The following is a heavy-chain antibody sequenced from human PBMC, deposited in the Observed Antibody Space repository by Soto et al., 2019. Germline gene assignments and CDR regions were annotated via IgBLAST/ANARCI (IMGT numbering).Heavy chain of an antibody. CDR2: ISSSSSYI. CDR3: ARDIVVVQAARHDDF. J-gene: IGHJ4*02. CDR1: GFTFSSYS. D-gene: IGHD2-2*01. V-gene: IGHV3-21*01. Sequence: EVQLVESGGGLVKPGGSLRLSCAASGFTFSSYSMNWVRQAPGKGLEWVSSISSSSSYIYYADSVKGRFTISRDNAKNSLYLQMNSLRAEDTAVYYCARDIVVVQAARHDDFWGQGALVTVSS.